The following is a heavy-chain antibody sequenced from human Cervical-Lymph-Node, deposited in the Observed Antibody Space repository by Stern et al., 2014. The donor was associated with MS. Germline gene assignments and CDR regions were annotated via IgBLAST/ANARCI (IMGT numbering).Heavy chain of an antibody. D-gene: IGHD4-17*01. CDR2: IYSSGTT. CDR3: ARLDYGDYSAFFFDS. CDR1: GGAITTGPYY. J-gene: IGHJ4*02. Sequence: QVQLQESGPGLVKPSQALSLTCTVSGGAITTGPYYWSWIRQPAGQGLEWIGRIYSSGTTTYTPPLKRRVPVSVDITKTHSARRRPSVTAADTAVYYCARLDYGDYSAFFFDSWGQGTLVTVFS. V-gene: IGHV4-61*02.